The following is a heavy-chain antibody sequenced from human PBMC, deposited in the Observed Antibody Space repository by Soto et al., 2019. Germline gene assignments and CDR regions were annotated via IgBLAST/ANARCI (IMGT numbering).Heavy chain of an antibody. J-gene: IGHJ6*02. CDR2: FDPEDGGT. V-gene: IGHV1-24*01. CDR1: GYTLTELS. CDR3: ATMTTVTDYYRMDV. D-gene: IGHD4-17*01. Sequence: GASVKVSCKVSGYTLTELSMHWVRQAPGKGLEWMGGFDPEDGGTIYAQKFQGRVTMTRDTSTSTVYMELSSLRSEDTAVYYCATMTTVTDYYRMDVWGQGTTVTVSS.